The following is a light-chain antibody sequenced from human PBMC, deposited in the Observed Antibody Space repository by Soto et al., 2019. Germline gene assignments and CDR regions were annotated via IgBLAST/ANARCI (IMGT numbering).Light chain of an antibody. CDR2: DAS. J-gene: IGKJ1*01. Sequence: DIQMTQFPSTLSASVGDRVTITCRASQSISSWLAWYQQKPVKDPKVLIYDASTLVSGVPSRFSGGRSGTECTLTINCLQPDDFATYYCQEYTTYSRTFGQGTKV. CDR3: QEYTTYSRT. V-gene: IGKV1-5*01. CDR1: QSISSW.